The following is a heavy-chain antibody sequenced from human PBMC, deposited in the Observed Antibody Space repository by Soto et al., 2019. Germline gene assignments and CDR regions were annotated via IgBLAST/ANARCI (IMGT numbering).Heavy chain of an antibody. CDR2: IIPIFGTA. D-gene: IGHD4-17*01. V-gene: IGHV1-69*06. J-gene: IGHJ4*02. CDR1: GGTFSSYA. Sequence: GASVKVSCKASGGTFSSYAISWVRQAPGQGLEWMGGIIPIFGTANYGQQFEGRVTMTWDTSASTVYMELSNLKSEDTAIYYCARDHLRQLDHWGLGTLVTVSS. CDR3: ARDHLRQLDH.